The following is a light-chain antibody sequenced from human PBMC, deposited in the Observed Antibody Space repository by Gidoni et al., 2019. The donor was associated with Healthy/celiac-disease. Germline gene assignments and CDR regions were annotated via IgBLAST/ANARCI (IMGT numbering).Light chain of an antibody. CDR1: SRDVGGYNY. CDR3: SSYTSSSTLV. Sequence: QSALTQPASVSWSPGQSITISCTGTSRDVGGYNYVSWYQQHPGKAPKLMIYDVSKRPSGVSNRFSGSKSGNTASLTISGLQAEDEADYYCSSYTSSSTLVFGGGTKLTVL. J-gene: IGLJ3*02. CDR2: DVS. V-gene: IGLV2-14*01.